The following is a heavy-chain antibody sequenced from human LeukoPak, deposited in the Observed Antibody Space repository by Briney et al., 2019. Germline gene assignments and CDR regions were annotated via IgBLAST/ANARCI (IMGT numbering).Heavy chain of an antibody. CDR2: VSRSSSDT. J-gene: IGHJ3*02. Sequence: GGSLRLSCAASGFTFSGFGMNWVRQAPGKGLEWVSSVSRSSSDTYYADSVKGRFTISRDNAKNSLYLQMNSLRAEDTAVYYCAREPSPHDAFDIWGLGTMVTVSS. V-gene: IGHV3-21*01. CDR3: AREPSPHDAFDI. CDR1: GFTFSGFG.